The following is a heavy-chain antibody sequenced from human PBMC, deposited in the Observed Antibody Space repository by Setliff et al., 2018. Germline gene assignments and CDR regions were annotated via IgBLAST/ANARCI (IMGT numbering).Heavy chain of an antibody. CDR2: ISSDGITI. V-gene: IGHV3-11*01. Sequence: PGGSLRLSCAASGFAFGDYFMSWIREAPGKGLEWISYISSDGITIHYADSVKGRFTVTRDNAKNSLYLQMDSLKAEDTALYYCAREGARSSSWYRPYYYYYMDVWGRGTTVTVSS. D-gene: IGHD6-13*01. CDR3: AREGARSSSWYRPYYYYYMDV. J-gene: IGHJ6*03. CDR1: GFAFGDYF.